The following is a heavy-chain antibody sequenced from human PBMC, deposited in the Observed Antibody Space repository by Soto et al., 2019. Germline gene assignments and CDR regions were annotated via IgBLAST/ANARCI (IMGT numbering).Heavy chain of an antibody. D-gene: IGHD3-3*01. V-gene: IGHV3-23*01. Sequence: EAQLLESGGGLVQPGGSLRLSCAASGFTFSSYGMSWVRQAPGKGLEWVSVISGSGGRTYYAASVKGRLSISRDNSKKTLYLQMSSLRAEDTAVYYCAKDKRYYDFWSGYSSMDVWGHGTTVTVSS. J-gene: IGHJ6*02. CDR1: GFTFSSYG. CDR2: ISGSGGRT. CDR3: AKDKRYYDFWSGYSSMDV.